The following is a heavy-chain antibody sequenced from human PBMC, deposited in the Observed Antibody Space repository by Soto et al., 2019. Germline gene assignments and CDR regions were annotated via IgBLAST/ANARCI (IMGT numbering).Heavy chain of an antibody. CDR1: GGTFSSYT. V-gene: IGHV1-69*04. CDR3: ARDTITYYYGSGSPWAPFDI. Sequence: SVKVSCKASGGTFSSYTISWVRQAPGQGLEWMGRIIPILGIANYAQKFQGRVTITADKSTSTAYMELSSLRSEDTAVYYCARDTITYYYGSGSPWAPFDIWGQGTMVTVSS. D-gene: IGHD3-10*01. J-gene: IGHJ3*02. CDR2: IIPILGIA.